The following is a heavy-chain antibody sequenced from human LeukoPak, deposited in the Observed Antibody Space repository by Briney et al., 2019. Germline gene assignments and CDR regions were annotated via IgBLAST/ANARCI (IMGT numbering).Heavy chain of an antibody. V-gene: IGHV3-23*01. CDR2: VSGGGGSS. CDR3: AKQKGYCSDGNRFFTY. J-gene: IGHJ4*02. Sequence: GGSLRLSCAASGFTFSSYAMSWVRQAPGKGLEWVSSVSGGGGSSYYRDSVNGRFTISRDNSKNTLFLQMSSLRVEDTAVYYCAKQKGYCSDGNRFFTYWGQGTLVTVFS. D-gene: IGHD2-15*01. CDR1: GFTFSSYA.